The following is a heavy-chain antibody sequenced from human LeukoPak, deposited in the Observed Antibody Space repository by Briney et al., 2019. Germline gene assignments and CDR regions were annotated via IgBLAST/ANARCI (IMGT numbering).Heavy chain of an antibody. V-gene: IGHV3-30*18. J-gene: IGHJ4*02. CDR3: AKDDSSSWLYYFDY. CDR2: ISYDGSNK. Sequence: PGGSLRLSCAASGFTFSSYGMHWVRQAPGKGLEWVAVISYDGSNKYYADSVKGRFTISRDNSKNTLYLQMNSLRAEDTAVYYCAKDDSSSWLYYFDYWGQGTLVTVS. CDR1: GFTFSSYG. D-gene: IGHD6-13*01.